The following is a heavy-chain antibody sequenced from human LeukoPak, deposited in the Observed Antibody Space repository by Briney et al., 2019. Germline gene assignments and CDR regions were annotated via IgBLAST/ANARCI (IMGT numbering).Heavy chain of an antibody. Sequence: PSETLSLTCAVYGGSFSGYYWSWIRQPPGKGLEWIGEINHSGSTNYNPSPKSRVTISVDTSKNQFSLKLSSVTAADTAVYYCARGNYDFWSGYYPPNWFDPWGQGTLVTVSS. V-gene: IGHV4-34*01. J-gene: IGHJ5*02. CDR2: INHSGST. CDR3: ARGNYDFWSGYYPPNWFDP. D-gene: IGHD3-3*01. CDR1: GGSFSGYY.